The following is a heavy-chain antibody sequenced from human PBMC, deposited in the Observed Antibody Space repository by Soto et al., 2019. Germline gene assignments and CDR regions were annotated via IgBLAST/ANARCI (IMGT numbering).Heavy chain of an antibody. J-gene: IGHJ5*02. CDR3: ARVIPVAEAWFAP. D-gene: IGHD2-2*01. Sequence: QGQLVQSGAEVKKPGASVKVSCTASGNTFTNFGVTWVRQAPGQGLEWMGWISAYTDDPNYAQKFQGRVTMTIDTSTSTAYLDLRSLTPDDMAVYYCARVIPVAEAWFAPSGQGTLVTVSS. CDR1: GNTFTNFG. CDR2: ISAYTDDP. V-gene: IGHV1-18*03.